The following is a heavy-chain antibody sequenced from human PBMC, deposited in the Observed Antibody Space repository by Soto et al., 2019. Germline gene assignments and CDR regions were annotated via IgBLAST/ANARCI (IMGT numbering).Heavy chain of an antibody. Sequence: QVQLVESGGGVVQPGRSLTLSCAASGFTFSNYVMHWVRQAPVKGLEWVADISFDGNNKYYLDSVKGRFTVSRDNSKNTLYLQMNSLRAEDTAGDYCAIVTKRSQQVTSGMDVWGQGTTVTVSS. D-gene: IGHD6-13*01. CDR2: ISFDGNNK. CDR1: GFTFSNYV. V-gene: IGHV3-30-3*01. CDR3: AIVTKRSQQVTSGMDV. J-gene: IGHJ6*01.